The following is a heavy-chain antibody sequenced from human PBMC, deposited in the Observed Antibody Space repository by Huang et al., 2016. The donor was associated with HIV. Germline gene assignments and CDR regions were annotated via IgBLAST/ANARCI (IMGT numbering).Heavy chain of an antibody. Sequence: QLKLVESGGGVVHGGESLTLPCVASGFSFSAYGMHGVRQTPGKGLEWVATISYNGYHKYYKDCLGGRFSISRDNSKKTLNLQMDSLRRDDTAVYFCVKDRVMGGTSGPFDLWGQGSSVTIAP. V-gene: IGHV3-30*18. D-gene: IGHD6-19*01. J-gene: IGHJ5*02. CDR3: VKDRVMGGTSGPFDL. CDR2: ISYNGYHK. CDR1: GFSFSAYG.